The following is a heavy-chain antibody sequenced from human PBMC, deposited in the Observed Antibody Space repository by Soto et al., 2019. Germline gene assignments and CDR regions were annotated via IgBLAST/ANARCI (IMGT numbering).Heavy chain of an antibody. V-gene: IGHV3-49*05. J-gene: IGHJ6*02. CDR3: ARYTYTSRYTYFGMDV. CDR2: VRNRAYGGTT. Sequence: EVRVVESGGGLVKPGQSLRLSCTASGFTFSDYAMSWFRQAPGKGLEWVGVVRNRAYGGTTDYAASVRGTFTISRDDSKSIAYLQMNTLRIEDTAVYYCARYTYTSRYTYFGMDVWGQGTTVTVSS. D-gene: IGHD2-2*02. CDR1: GFTFSDYA.